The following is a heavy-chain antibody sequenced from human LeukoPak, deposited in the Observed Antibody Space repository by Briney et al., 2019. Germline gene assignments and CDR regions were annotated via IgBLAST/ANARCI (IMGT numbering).Heavy chain of an antibody. Sequence: PGGSLRLSCAASGFTFSSYAMSWVRQAPGKGLKWVSAISGSGGSTYYADSVKGRFTISRDNSKNTLYLQMNSLRAEDTAVYYCAKASIAVTTPCDYWGQGTLVTVPS. CDR3: AKASIAVTTPCDY. J-gene: IGHJ4*02. CDR1: GFTFSSYA. D-gene: IGHD4-17*01. V-gene: IGHV3-23*01. CDR2: ISGSGGST.